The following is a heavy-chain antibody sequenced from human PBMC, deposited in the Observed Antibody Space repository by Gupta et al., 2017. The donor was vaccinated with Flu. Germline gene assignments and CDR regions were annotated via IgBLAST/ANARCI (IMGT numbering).Heavy chain of an antibody. Sequence: SSIRQAPGKGLEWNGYIYYSEAANYNPSLKSRVTMSVDTSKNQFSLGLISVTTADTAVYYCSRDHLSYYSDAWGQGTLVTVSS. CDR2: IYYSEAA. CDR3: SRDHLSYYSDA. J-gene: IGHJ4*02. D-gene: IGHD1-26*01. V-gene: IGHV4-59*12.